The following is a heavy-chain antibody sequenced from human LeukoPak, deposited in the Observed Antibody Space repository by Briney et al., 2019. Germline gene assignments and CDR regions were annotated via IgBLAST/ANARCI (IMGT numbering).Heavy chain of an antibody. D-gene: IGHD6-13*01. J-gene: IGHJ4*02. Sequence: GGSLRLSCAASGFTFSDYYMSWIRQAPGKGLEWVSYISSSGSTIYYADSVKGRFTISRDNAKNSLYLQMNSLRAEDTAVYYCAREEWQQLAAFDYRGQGTLVTVSS. CDR3: AREEWQQLAAFDY. V-gene: IGHV3-11*04. CDR2: ISSSGSTI. CDR1: GFTFSDYY.